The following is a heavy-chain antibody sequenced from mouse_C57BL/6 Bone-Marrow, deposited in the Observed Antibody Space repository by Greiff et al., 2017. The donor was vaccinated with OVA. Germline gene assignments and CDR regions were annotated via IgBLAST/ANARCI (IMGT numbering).Heavy chain of an antibody. D-gene: IGHD1-1*01. CDR1: GFTFSSYA. V-gene: IGHV5-4*03. J-gene: IGHJ2*01. CDR3: ARGITTVVATYYFDY. CDR2: ISDGGSYT. Sequence: DVKLVESGGGLVKPGGSLKLSCAASGFTFSSYAMSWVRQTPEKRLEWVATISDGGSYTYYPDNVKGRFTISRDNAKNNLYLQMSHLKSEDTAMYYCARGITTVVATYYFDYWGQGTTLTVSS.